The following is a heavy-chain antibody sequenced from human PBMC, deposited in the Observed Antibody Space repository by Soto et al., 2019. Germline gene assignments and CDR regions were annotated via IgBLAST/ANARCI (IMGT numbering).Heavy chain of an antibody. D-gene: IGHD5-12*01. Sequence: QVQLVESGGGLVKPGGSLRLSCAASGFTFSDYYMSWIRQAPGKGLEWVSYISSSSSYTNYADSVKGRFTTSRDNAKNSLYLQMNSLRADDTAVYYCARDHHRYSGYDYVDYWGQGTLVTVSS. V-gene: IGHV3-11*05. CDR2: ISSSSSYT. CDR3: ARDHHRYSGYDYVDY. J-gene: IGHJ4*02. CDR1: GFTFSDYY.